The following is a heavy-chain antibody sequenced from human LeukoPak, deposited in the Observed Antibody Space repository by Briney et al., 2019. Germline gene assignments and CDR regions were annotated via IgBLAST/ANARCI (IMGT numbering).Heavy chain of an antibody. CDR2: ISSSGSTI. V-gene: IGHV3-11*04. CDR1: GFTFSDYY. J-gene: IGHJ4*02. Sequence: PGGSLRLSCAASGFTFSDYYMSWIRQAPGKGLEWVSYISSSGSTIYYADSVKGRFTISRDNAKNSLYLQMNSLRAEDTAVYYCARRSEYCSGGSCYPSDDYWGQGTLVTVSS. D-gene: IGHD2-15*01. CDR3: ARRSEYCSGGSCYPSDDY.